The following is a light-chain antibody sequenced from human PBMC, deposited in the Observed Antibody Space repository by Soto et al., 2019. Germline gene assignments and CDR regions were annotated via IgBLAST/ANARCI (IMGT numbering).Light chain of an antibody. CDR1: QNIDNY. Sequence: DIQMTQSPSSLSASLGDRVTITCRASQNIDNYLNWYQQKPGKAPKLLIYATSTLQSGVPSRFSGSGSGTEFILTISSLQAEDFATYFCQESYISPAVSFGGGTKVEIK. V-gene: IGKV1-39*01. J-gene: IGKJ4*01. CDR2: ATS. CDR3: QESYISPAVS.